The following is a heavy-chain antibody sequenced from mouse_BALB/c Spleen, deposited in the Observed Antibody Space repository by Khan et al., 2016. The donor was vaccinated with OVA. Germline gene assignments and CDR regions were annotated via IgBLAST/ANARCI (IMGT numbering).Heavy chain of an antibody. D-gene: IGHD2-10*01. CDR1: GFSLTNYG. Sequence: VQLQESGPGLVAPSQSLSITCTISGFSLTNYGVHWVRQPPGKGLEWLVVIWSDGRPTYTSALKSRLTISKDNSKSQVFLKINSLQTDDTAMYLWARQPYYHENIIDYGGQGTSVTVSS. J-gene: IGHJ4*01. V-gene: IGHV2-6-1*01. CDR2: IWSDGRP. CDR3: ARQPYYHENIIDY.